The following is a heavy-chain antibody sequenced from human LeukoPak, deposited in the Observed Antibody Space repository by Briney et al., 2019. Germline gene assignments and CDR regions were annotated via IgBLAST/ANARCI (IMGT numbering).Heavy chain of an antibody. Sequence: SETLSLTCSVSGGFISGNYWSWIRQPAGKGLEWIGRIYSSGSTDYNPSLKSRPTMSLDKSKNQFSLKLNSVTAADTAVYYCARDPGSYLDYWGQGTLVTVSS. CDR1: GGFISGNY. CDR2: IYSSGST. J-gene: IGHJ4*02. D-gene: IGHD3-10*01. V-gene: IGHV4-4*07. CDR3: ARDPGSYLDY.